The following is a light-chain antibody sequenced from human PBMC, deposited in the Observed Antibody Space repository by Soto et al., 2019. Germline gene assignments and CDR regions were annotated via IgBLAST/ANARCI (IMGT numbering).Light chain of an antibody. CDR3: QSYDTSLRVYV. CDR1: SSNIGARD. CDR2: GNS. V-gene: IGLV1-40*01. J-gene: IGLJ1*01. Sequence: QSVLTQPPSVSGAPGQRVTISCTGTSSNIGARDVYWYQQLPGTAPKHLLYGNSNRPSGVPDRFSGSKSGTSASLAITGLQAEDEADYYCQSYDTSLRVYVFGTGTKVTVL.